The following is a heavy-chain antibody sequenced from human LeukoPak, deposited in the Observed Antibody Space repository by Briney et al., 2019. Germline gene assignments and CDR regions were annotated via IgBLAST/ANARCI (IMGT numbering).Heavy chain of an antibody. V-gene: IGHV6-1*01. Sequence: SQTLSLTCAISGDSFSSNSAAWNWLRQSPSRGLEWLGRTYYRSKWYNDYAVSVKSRITINPDTSKNQFSLQLNSVTPEDTAVYYCARESTPMYSSSWYGIEVWGQGTLVTVSS. CDR1: GDSFSSNSAA. CDR3: ARESTPMYSSSWYGIEV. J-gene: IGHJ4*02. D-gene: IGHD6-13*01. CDR2: TYYRSKWYN.